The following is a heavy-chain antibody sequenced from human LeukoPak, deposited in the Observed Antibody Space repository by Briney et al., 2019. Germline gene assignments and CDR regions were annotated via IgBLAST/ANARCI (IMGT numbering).Heavy chain of an antibody. CDR2: ISGSGGST. D-gene: IGHD7-27*01. Sequence: GGSLRLSCAASGFTFSSYAMSWVRQAPGKGLEWVSAISGSGGSTYYADSVKGRFTISRDDSKNTLSLQMSSLTVEDTAIYYCARDLAWGAFDSWGQGTLVTVSS. CDR1: GFTFSSYA. V-gene: IGHV3-23*01. CDR3: ARDLAWGAFDS. J-gene: IGHJ4*02.